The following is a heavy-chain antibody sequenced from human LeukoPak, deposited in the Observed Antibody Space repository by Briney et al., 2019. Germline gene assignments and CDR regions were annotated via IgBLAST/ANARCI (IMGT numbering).Heavy chain of an antibody. CDR3: ARARIGYSYGPFDY. CDR2: ISYDGSNK. Sequence: PGRSLRLSCAASGFTFSSYAMHWVRQAPGKGLEWVAVISYDGSNKYYADSVKGRFTISRDNSKNTLYLQMNSLRAEDTAVYYCARARIGYSYGPFDYWGQGTLVTVSS. V-gene: IGHV3-30*04. J-gene: IGHJ4*02. CDR1: GFTFSSYA. D-gene: IGHD5-18*01.